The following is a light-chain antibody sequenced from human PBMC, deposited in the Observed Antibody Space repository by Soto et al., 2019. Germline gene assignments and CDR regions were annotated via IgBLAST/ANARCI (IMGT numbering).Light chain of an antibody. CDR1: QSVRSN. V-gene: IGKV3-15*01. Sequence: ETVLTQSPGTLSLSPGERGTLSCRCSQSVRSNYLAWYQQNPGQPPRLIIYGASTRATGIPARFIGSGSGTDFTLTISSLQSEDVAVYYCQQYNNWPRTLGQGTKVDIK. CDR3: QQYNNWPRT. J-gene: IGKJ1*01. CDR2: GAS.